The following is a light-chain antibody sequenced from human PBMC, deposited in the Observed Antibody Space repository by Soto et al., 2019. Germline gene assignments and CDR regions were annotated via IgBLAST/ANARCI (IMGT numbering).Light chain of an antibody. J-gene: IGLJ3*02. Sequence: QTVVTQEPSFSVSPGGTVTLTCGLTSGSVSTTYYPTWYQQTPGQAPRTLIYSTNTRSSGVPDRFSGSILGNKAALTITGAQADDESDYYCGLYMGSGILVFGGGTKLTVL. V-gene: IGLV8-61*01. CDR3: GLYMGSGILV. CDR1: SGSVSTTYY. CDR2: STN.